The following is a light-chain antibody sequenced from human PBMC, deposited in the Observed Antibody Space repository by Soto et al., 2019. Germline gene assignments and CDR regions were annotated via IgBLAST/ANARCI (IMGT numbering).Light chain of an antibody. J-gene: IGKJ2*01. Sequence: EIVMTQSPSTLSVSPGERATLSCRASQSVSSTLAWYQQKPGHAPRLLIYGASTRATGIPARFSGSGSGTEFPLTISLLQSEDFAVYYCQQYNNWPPLYTFGQGTKLEIK. V-gene: IGKV3-15*01. CDR1: QSVSST. CDR2: GAS. CDR3: QQYNNWPPLYT.